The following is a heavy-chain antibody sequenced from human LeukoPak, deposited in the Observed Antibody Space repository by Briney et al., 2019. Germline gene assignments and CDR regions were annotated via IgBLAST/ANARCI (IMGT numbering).Heavy chain of an antibody. CDR3: ARDVYDFWSGYGYYYYGMDV. J-gene: IGHJ6*02. D-gene: IGHD3-3*01. CDR1: EFTFSSYA. V-gene: IGHV3-23*01. CDR2: ISAGGATT. Sequence: PGGSLRLSCAASEFTFSSYAMNWVRQAPGKGLEWVSGISAGGATTYYADSVKGRFTISRDNAKNSLYPQMNSLRAEDTAVYYCARDVYDFWSGYGYYYYGMDVWGQGTTVTVSS.